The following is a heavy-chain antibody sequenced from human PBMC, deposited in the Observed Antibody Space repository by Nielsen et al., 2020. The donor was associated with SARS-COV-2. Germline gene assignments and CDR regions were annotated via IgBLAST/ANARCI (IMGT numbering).Heavy chain of an antibody. CDR1: GFIFSSYA. D-gene: IGHD2/OR15-2a*01. CDR2: ISSSGGST. Sequence: GGSLRLSCAASGFIFSSYAMSWVRQAPGKGLEWVSAISSSGGSTYYADSVKGWVTISRDNSRNTLYLQMNSLRAEDTAVYYCAKQREYDYWGQGTLVTVSS. CDR3: AKQREYDY. V-gene: IGHV3-23*01. J-gene: IGHJ4*02.